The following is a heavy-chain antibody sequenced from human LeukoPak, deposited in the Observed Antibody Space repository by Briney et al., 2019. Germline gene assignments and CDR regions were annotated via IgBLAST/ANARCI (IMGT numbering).Heavy chain of an antibody. D-gene: IGHD2/OR15-2a*01. CDR3: AKNSRGAFDI. V-gene: IGHV3-23*01. CDR1: GFAFSFSA. J-gene: IGHJ3*02. CDR2: INANAINT. Sequence: GGSLRLSCEASGFAFSFSAMTWVRQAPGTGLEWVSTINANAINTYYAASVKGRFTISRDNAKNSLYLQMNSLRAEDTAVYYCAKNSRGAFDIWGQGTMVTVSS.